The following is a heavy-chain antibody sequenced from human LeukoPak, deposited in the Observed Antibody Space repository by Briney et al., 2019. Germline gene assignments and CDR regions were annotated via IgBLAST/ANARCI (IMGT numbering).Heavy chain of an antibody. Sequence: QAGGSLRLSCAASGFTFSSYWMHWVRQAPGKGLVWVSRINTDGSSTTYADSVKGRFTISRDNAKNTLYLQMNSLSAEDTAVCYCARGYSSSYRIDYWGQGTLVTVSS. D-gene: IGHD6-6*01. CDR1: GFTFSSYW. CDR2: INTDGSST. V-gene: IGHV3-74*01. CDR3: ARGYSSSYRIDY. J-gene: IGHJ4*02.